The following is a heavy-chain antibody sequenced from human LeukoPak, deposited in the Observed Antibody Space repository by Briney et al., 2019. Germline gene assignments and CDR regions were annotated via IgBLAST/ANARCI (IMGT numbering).Heavy chain of an antibody. J-gene: IGHJ4*02. CDR1: GFTFSSYA. CDR2: ISYDGSNK. CDR3: ARSGDYYYGSSGIFGY. Sequence: PGGSLRLSCAASGFTFSSYAMHWVRQAPGKGLEWVAVISYDGSNKYYADSVKGRFTISRDNSKNTLYLQMNSLRAEDTAVYYCARSGDYYYGSSGIFGYWGQGTLVTVSS. D-gene: IGHD3-22*01. V-gene: IGHV3-30-3*01.